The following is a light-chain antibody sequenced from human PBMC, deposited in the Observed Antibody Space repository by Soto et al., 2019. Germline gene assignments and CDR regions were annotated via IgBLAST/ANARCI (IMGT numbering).Light chain of an antibody. J-gene: IGLJ3*02. CDR2: EVT. V-gene: IGLV2-14*01. CDR1: SSDVGAYNY. CDR3: SSYTPSSTLV. Sequence: QSALTQPASVSGSPGQSITISCTGTSSDVGAYNYVSWYQHHPGKAPKLLIYEVTKRPSGVSNRFSGSKSGNTASLTISGLQAEDEADYYCSSYTPSSTLVFGGGTKITVL.